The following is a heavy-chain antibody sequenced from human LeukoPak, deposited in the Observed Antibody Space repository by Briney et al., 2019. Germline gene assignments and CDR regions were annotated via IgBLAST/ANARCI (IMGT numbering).Heavy chain of an antibody. J-gene: IGHJ4*02. V-gene: IGHV3-21*03. Sequence: GGSLRLSCAASGFTFGSYAMNWVRQPPGKGLEWLSSITGDSSYIYYGDSVKGRFTVSRDNARNSLYLHINSLRVEDTGVYYCARVQGSPYWGQGTLVTVSS. CDR1: GFTFGSYA. CDR3: ARVQGSPY. CDR2: ITGDSSYI.